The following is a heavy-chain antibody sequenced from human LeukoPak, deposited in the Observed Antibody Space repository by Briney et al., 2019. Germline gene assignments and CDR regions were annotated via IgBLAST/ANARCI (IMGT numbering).Heavy chain of an antibody. Sequence: ASVKVSCKASGYIFTSYAMHWVRQAPGQRLEWMGWINGGKGNIKYSQKFQGRVTISKDTSARTAYMELSSLRSEDTAVYYYARSRTDDYGDWWWFDPWGQGTLVTVSS. CDR1: GYIFTSYA. D-gene: IGHD4-17*01. CDR2: INGGKGNI. CDR3: ARSRTDDYGDWWWFDP. J-gene: IGHJ5*02. V-gene: IGHV1-3*01.